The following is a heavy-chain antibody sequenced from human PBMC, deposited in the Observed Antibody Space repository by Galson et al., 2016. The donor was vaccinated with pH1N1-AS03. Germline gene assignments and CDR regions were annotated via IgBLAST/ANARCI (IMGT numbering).Heavy chain of an antibody. CDR3: TRVIDIFDHLYYYAMDV. D-gene: IGHD3-9*01. J-gene: IGHJ6*02. CDR1: GFTLSGYW. CDR2: IDSDGSNT. V-gene: IGHV3-74*01. Sequence: SLRLSCAASGFTLSGYWMTWVRQAPGKGLVWVSGIDSDGSNTYYADSVRGRFTISRDNAKNTLYLQMNSLRAEDTAIYYCTRVIDIFDHLYYYAMDVWGQGTTVTVSS.